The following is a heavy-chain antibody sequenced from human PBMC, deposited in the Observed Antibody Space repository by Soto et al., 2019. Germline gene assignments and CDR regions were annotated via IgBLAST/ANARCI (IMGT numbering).Heavy chain of an antibody. CDR1: GDSISSYY. CDR2: IYYSGST. D-gene: IGHD5-12*01. V-gene: IGHV4-59*01. CDR3: ARGVAPIGP. Sequence: QVQLQESGPRLVKPSETLSLTCTVSGDSISSYYWSWIRQPPGKGLEWIGYIYYSGSTNYNPSLKSRVTISVDTPKNQFSLKLTSVTAADTAVYYCARGVAPIGPWGQGTLVTVSS. J-gene: IGHJ5*02.